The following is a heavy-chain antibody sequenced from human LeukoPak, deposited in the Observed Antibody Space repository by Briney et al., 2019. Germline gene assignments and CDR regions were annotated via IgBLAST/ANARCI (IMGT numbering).Heavy chain of an antibody. Sequence: PGGSLRLSCAAPGFTFSSYAMHWVRQAPGKGLEWVAVISYDGSNKYYADSVKGRFTISRDNSKNTLYLQMNSLRAEDTAVYYCARGFSITMVRGVDYCGQGTLVTVSS. V-gene: IGHV3-30*04. CDR1: GFTFSSYA. J-gene: IGHJ4*02. CDR2: ISYDGSNK. D-gene: IGHD3-10*01. CDR3: ARGFSITMVRGVDY.